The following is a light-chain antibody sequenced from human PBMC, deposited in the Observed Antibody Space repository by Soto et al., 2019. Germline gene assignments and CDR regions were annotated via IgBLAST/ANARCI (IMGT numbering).Light chain of an antibody. J-gene: IGKJ1*01. V-gene: IGKV1-27*01. Sequence: DTQVPQSPSSVSSSVKTQLTITCRASQNTRDWVAWYQQKPGQAPKLLIYDVSKLFTGAPSRFSGSGSGTDFTPTISSLQPEDVATYYCQKYNIAPSWTFGQGTKVDIK. CDR1: QNTRDW. CDR3: QKYNIAPSWT. CDR2: DVS.